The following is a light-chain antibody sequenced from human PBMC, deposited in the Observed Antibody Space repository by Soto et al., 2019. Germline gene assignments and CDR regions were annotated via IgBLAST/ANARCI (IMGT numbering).Light chain of an antibody. J-gene: IGKJ5*01. CDR2: DAS. Sequence: DIQMTQSPSTLSASVVDRVTITCRASQSISSWLAWYQQTPGKAPKLLIYDASSLESGVPSRFSGSGSGTEFTLTISSLQPDDFATYYCQQYENLPTFGQGTRLEIK. CDR3: QQYENLPT. CDR1: QSISSW. V-gene: IGKV1-5*01.